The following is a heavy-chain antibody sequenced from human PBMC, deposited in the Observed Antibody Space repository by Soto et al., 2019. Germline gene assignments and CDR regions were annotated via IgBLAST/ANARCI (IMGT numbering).Heavy chain of an antibody. CDR1: GGSISSGGYY. CDR3: ARDQMLKDVDYDSSSDAFDI. CDR2: IYYSGST. D-gene: IGHD3-22*01. J-gene: IGHJ3*02. Sequence: QVQLQESGPGLVKPSQTLSLTCTVSGGSISSGGYYWSWIRQHPGKGLEWIGYIYYSGSTYYNPSLKSRVTISGDTSKNQFSLKLSSVTAADTAVYYCARDQMLKDVDYDSSSDAFDIWGQGTMVTVSS. V-gene: IGHV4-31*03.